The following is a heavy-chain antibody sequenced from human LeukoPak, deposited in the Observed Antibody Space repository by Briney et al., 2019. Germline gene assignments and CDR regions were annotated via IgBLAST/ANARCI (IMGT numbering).Heavy chain of an antibody. V-gene: IGHV4-39*07. CDR2: IYYSGST. CDR1: GGSISSSSYY. J-gene: IGHJ4*02. CDR3: ARGGVVPAAFSYFDY. D-gene: IGHD2-2*01. Sequence: SETLSLTCTVSGGSISSSSYYWGWIRQPPGKGLEWIGSIYYSGSTYYNPSLKSRVTISVDTSKNQFSLKLSSVTAADTAVYYCARGGVVPAAFSYFDYWGQGTLVTVSS.